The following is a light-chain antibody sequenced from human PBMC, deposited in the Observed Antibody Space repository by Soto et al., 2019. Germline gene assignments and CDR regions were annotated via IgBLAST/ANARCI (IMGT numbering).Light chain of an antibody. V-gene: IGKV1-39*01. Sequence: IQMTQSPSSLSASVGDRVTITCRASQRIITYLNWYQQKPGKAPKLVISPLSTLQRRVPSRFSGSGSVTDFTLTITGLQPEDFATEYDEHSYSTPYTVGQGTKLEIK. CDR2: PLS. CDR3: EHSYSTPYT. J-gene: IGKJ2*01. CDR1: QRIITY.